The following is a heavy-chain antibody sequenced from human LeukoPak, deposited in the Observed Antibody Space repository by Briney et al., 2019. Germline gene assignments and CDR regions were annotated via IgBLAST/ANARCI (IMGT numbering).Heavy chain of an antibody. V-gene: IGHV4-39*01. J-gene: IGHJ6*02. CDR2: IYYSGST. CDR1: GGSISSSSYY. CDR3: ARAYDYVWGSYRPDYYYYGMDV. D-gene: IGHD3-16*02. Sequence: PSETLSLTCTVSGGSISSSSYYWGWIRQPPGKGLEWIGSIYYSGSTYYNPSLKSRVTISVDTSKNQFSLKLSSMTAADTAVYYCARAYDYVWGSYRPDYYYYGMDVWGQGTTVTVSS.